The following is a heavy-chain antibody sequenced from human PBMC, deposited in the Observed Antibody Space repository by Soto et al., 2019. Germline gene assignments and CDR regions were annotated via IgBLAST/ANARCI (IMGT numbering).Heavy chain of an antibody. J-gene: IGHJ4*02. CDR1: GFTFSSYA. V-gene: IGHV3-23*01. D-gene: IGHD3-3*01. CDR2: ISGSGGST. Sequence: GGSLRLSCAASGFTFSSYAMSWVRQAPGKGLEWVSAISGSGGSTYYADSVKGRFTISRDNSKNTLYLQMNSLRAEDTAVYYCAKDRRLETYYDFWSGYPSPYYFDYWGQGTLVTVS. CDR3: AKDRRLETYYDFWSGYPSPYYFDY.